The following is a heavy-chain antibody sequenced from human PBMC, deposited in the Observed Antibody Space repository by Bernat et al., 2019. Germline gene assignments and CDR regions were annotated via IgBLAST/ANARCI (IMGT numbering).Heavy chain of an antibody. V-gene: IGHV3-33*06. Sequence: QVQLVESGGGVVQPGRSLRLSCAASGFTFGSYGMHWVRQAPGKGLEWVAVIWYDGSNKYYADSVKGRFTISRDNSKNTLYLQMNSLRAEDTAVYYFANGPLKNYYYYGMDVWGQGTTVTVSS. CDR3: ANGPLKNYYYYGMDV. CDR2: IWYDGSNK. J-gene: IGHJ6*02. CDR1: GFTFGSYG.